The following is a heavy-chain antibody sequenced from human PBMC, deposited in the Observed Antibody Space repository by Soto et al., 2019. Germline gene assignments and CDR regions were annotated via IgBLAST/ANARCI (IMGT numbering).Heavy chain of an antibody. Sequence: QVQLVESGGGVVQPGRSLRLSCAASGFTFSSYAMHWVRQAPGKGLEWVAVISYDGSNKYYADSVKGRFTIYGDNSKKTLYLQMNSLRDEETAVYYCAGTTVTKGKGSMGGPYGMDVWGQGTTVTVSS. V-gene: IGHV3-30-3*01. J-gene: IGHJ6*02. CDR1: GFTFSSYA. D-gene: IGHD4-17*01. CDR3: AGTTVTKGKGSMGGPYGMDV. CDR2: ISYDGSNK.